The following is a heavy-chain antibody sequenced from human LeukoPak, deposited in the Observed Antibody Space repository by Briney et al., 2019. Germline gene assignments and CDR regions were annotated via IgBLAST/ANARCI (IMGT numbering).Heavy chain of an antibody. CDR1: GYTFTGYY. D-gene: IGHD1-26*01. J-gene: IGHJ4*02. CDR3: ARDRGATIRGYFDY. V-gene: IGHV1-2*06. CDR2: INPNSGGT. Sequence: ASVKVSCKASGYTFTGYYMHWVRQAPGQGLEWMGRINPNSGGTNYAQKFQGGVTMTRDTSISTAYMELSRLRSDDTAVYYCARDRGATIRGYFDYWGQGTLVTVSS.